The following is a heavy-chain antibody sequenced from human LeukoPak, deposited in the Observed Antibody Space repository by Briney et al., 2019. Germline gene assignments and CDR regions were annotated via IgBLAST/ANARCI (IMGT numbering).Heavy chain of an antibody. V-gene: IGHV3-66*02. CDR3: ASPPMATTDY. CDR1: GFTVSSNY. J-gene: IGHJ4*02. Sequence: GGSLGLSCAASGFTVSSNYMSWVRQAPGKGLEWVSVIYSGGSTYYADSVKGRFTISRDNSKNTLYLQMNSLRAEDTAVYYCASPPMATTDYWGQGTLVTVSS. D-gene: IGHD5-24*01. CDR2: IYSGGST.